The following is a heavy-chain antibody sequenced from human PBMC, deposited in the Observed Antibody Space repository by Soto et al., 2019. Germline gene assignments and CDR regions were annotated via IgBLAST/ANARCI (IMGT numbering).Heavy chain of an antibody. CDR3: ARVVEMARLIDY. Sequence: ASVKVSCKASGYTFTSYAMHWVRQAPGQRLEWMGWINAGNGNTKYSQKFQGRVTITRDTSASTAYMELRSLRSDDTAVYYCARVVEMARLIDYWGQGTLVTVSS. CDR1: GYTFTSYA. J-gene: IGHJ4*02. D-gene: IGHD2-15*01. V-gene: IGHV1-3*01. CDR2: INAGNGNT.